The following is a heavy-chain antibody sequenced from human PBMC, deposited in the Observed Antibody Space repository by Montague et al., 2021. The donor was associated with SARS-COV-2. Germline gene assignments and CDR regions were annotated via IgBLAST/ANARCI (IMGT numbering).Heavy chain of an antibody. Sequence: SLRLSCAASGFTFRYYGMHWVRQAPGKGLEWVALIWYDGTDKDYVDSVKGRFTISRDNSRNTLYLQMNSLRAEDTAVYYCAKVFCSNGICHHTRAKYHGIDVWGQGTTVTVSS. D-gene: IGHD2-8*01. CDR3: AKVFCSNGICHHTRAKYHGIDV. V-gene: IGHV3-33*06. J-gene: IGHJ6*02. CDR2: IWYDGTDK. CDR1: GFTFRYYG.